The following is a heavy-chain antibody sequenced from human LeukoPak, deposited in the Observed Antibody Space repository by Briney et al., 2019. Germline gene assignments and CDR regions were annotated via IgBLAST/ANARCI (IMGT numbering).Heavy chain of an antibody. CDR3: ARENEVVATIGFDY. D-gene: IGHD5-12*01. CDR1: GFTFSSYS. V-gene: IGHV3-21*01. Sequence: PGGSLRLSCAASGFTFSSYSMNWVRQAPGKGLEWVSSISSSSSYIYYADSVKGRSTISRDNAKNSLYLQMNSLRAGDTAVYYCARENEVVATIGFDYWGQGTLVTVSS. J-gene: IGHJ4*02. CDR2: ISSSSSYI.